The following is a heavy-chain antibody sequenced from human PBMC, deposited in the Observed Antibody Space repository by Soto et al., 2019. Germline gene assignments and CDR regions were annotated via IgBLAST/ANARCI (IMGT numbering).Heavy chain of an antibody. Sequence: WGSLRLSCAASGFTFSDYWMAWVRQAPGKGLEWVANIKQDGTEQYYVASMKGRFTISRDNAKNSLYLQMNSLRADDTAVYYCARVLSAAVDYWGQGTLVTVSS. V-gene: IGHV3-7*01. D-gene: IGHD1-26*01. J-gene: IGHJ4*01. CDR1: GFTFSDYW. CDR3: ARVLSAAVDY. CDR2: IKQDGTEQ.